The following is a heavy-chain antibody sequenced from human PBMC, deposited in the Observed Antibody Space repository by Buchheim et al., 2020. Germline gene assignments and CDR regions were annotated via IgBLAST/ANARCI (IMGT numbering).Heavy chain of an antibody. V-gene: IGHV3-30*18. CDR2: ISYDGSNK. Sequence: QVQLVESGGGVVQPGGSLRLSCAASGFTFSSYGMHWVRQAPGKGLEWVAVISYDGSNKYYADSVKGRFTISRDNSKNTLYLQMNSLRAEDTAVYYCAKVPRSDYSNYDPWGQGTL. J-gene: IGHJ5*02. D-gene: IGHD4-11*01. CDR3: AKVPRSDYSNYDP. CDR1: GFTFSSYG.